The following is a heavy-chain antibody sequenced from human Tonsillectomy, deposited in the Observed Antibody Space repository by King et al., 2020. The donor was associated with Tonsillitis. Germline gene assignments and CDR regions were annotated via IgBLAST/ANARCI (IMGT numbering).Heavy chain of an antibody. D-gene: IGHD3-3*01. CDR2: MVGAGALT. V-gene: IGHV3-23*04. CDR1: GVIVSAYA. CDR3: AKCPYDFWSGGLYYAMDV. Sequence: VQLVESVGGLVQPGGSLRLSCAASGVIVSAYAMTWVRRAPGKGLEWVSVMVGAGALTYHADSVEGRFTISRDNSKNTLYLQMNSLRAEDTAVYYCAKCPYDFWSGGLYYAMDVWGQGTTVTVSS. J-gene: IGHJ6*02.